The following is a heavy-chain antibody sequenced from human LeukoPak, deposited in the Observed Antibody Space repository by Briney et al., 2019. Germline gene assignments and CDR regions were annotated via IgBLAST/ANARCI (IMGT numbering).Heavy chain of an antibody. J-gene: IGHJ5*02. D-gene: IGHD6-13*01. CDR1: GGSISSYY. CDR3: ARDLRIAAAGRLDP. CDR2: IYYSGST. Sequence: AETLSLTCTVSGGSISSYYWSWIRQPPGKGLEWIGYIYYSGSTNYNPSLKSRVTISVDTSKNQFSLKLSSVTAADTAVYYCARDLRIAAAGRLDPWGQGTLVTVSS. V-gene: IGHV4-59*01.